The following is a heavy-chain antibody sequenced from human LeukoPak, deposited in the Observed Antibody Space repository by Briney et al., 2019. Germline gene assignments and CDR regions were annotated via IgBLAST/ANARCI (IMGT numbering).Heavy chain of an antibody. D-gene: IGHD2-21*01. CDR2: INTAGST. CDR1: GFPFIDYS. CDR3: ASFRDTDN. V-gene: IGHV3-74*01. Sequence: GGSLRLSCTASGFPFIDYSMNWVRQAPGKGLVWVCRINTAGSTVYADPVKGRFTISRDNAKNMVYLQMNSLRTEDTAVYYCASFRDTDNWGRGTMVTVSS. J-gene: IGHJ3*01.